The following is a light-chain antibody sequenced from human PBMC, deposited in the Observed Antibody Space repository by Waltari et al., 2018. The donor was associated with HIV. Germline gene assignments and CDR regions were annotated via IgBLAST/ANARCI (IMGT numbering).Light chain of an antibody. CDR1: QSISTY. Sequence: IQMTQSPSSLSASAGDRVTITCRASQSISTYLNWYQQKPGKAPKLLIYAASSLQSGVPSRFSGSGSGTEFTLTISSLQPEDFATYYCQQSYGPLWTFGQGTKVEVK. V-gene: IGKV1-39*01. CDR3: QQSYGPLWT. CDR2: AAS. J-gene: IGKJ1*01.